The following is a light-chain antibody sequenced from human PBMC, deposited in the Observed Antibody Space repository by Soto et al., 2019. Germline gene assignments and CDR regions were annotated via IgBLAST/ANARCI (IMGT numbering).Light chain of an antibody. J-gene: IGKJ4*01. Sequence: ELVLTQSPGTLSLSPGERATLSCRASQTIDSSYLAWLRQKPGQAPRLLIYAASNRPTGIPDRFSGSGSGTDFTLTISRLEPEDFAVYYCQYYVTSPTFGGGTKVEIK. CDR2: AAS. V-gene: IGKV3-20*01. CDR1: QTIDSSY. CDR3: QYYVTSPT.